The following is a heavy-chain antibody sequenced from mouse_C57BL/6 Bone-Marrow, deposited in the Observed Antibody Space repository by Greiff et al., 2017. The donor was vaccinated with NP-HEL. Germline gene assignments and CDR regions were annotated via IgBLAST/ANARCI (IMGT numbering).Heavy chain of an antibody. Sequence: VQLQQSGAELARPGASVKLSCKASGYTFTSYGISWVKQRTGQGLEWIGEIYPRSGTTYYIEKFKGKATLTADVATRTAYVELRSLRSEDYAVYFYAGAEGYVYAMDYWGQGTSVTVSS. D-gene: IGHD3-1*01. CDR1: GYTFTSYG. CDR2: IYPRSGTT. CDR3: AGAEGYVYAMDY. V-gene: IGHV1-81*01. J-gene: IGHJ4*01.